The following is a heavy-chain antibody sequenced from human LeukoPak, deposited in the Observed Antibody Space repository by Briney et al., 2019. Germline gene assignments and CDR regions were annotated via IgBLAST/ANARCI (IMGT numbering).Heavy chain of an antibody. Sequence: GGSLRLSCAASGFTFSSYGMHWVRQAPGKGLEWVAVIWYDGSNKYYADSVKGRFTISRDNSKNTLYLQMNSLRAEDTAVYYCARVSTVTTIHYYYGMDVWAKGPRSPSPQ. CDR1: GFTFSSYG. CDR2: IWYDGSNK. CDR3: ARVSTVTTIHYYYGMDV. D-gene: IGHD4-17*01. J-gene: IGHJ6*04. V-gene: IGHV3-33*01.